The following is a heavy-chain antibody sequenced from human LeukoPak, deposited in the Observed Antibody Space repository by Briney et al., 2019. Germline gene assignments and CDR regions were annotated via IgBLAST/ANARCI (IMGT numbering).Heavy chain of an antibody. D-gene: IGHD2-15*01. CDR2: ISAYNGNT. J-gene: IGHJ5*02. V-gene: IGHV1-18*01. Sequence: ASVTVSFTASGYTFTSYGISWVRQAPGQGLEWMGWISAYNGNTNYAQKLQGRVTMTTDTSTSTAYMELRSLRSDDTAVYYCARFVVVATFNWFDPWGQGTLVTVSS. CDR3: ARFVVVATFNWFDP. CDR1: GYTFTSYG.